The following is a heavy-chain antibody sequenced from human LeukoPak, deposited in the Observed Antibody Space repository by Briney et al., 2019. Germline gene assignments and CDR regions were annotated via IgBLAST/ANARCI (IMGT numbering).Heavy chain of an antibody. CDR3: AREGYSGADFDS. Sequence: PSETLSPTCTVSGGSISSYYWSWIRQPPGKGLEWIGYIYYSGSTNYNPSLKSRVTISVDTSKNQFSLKLNSVTTADTAVYYCAREGYSGADFDSWGQGTLVTVSS. D-gene: IGHD2-21*01. CDR2: IYYSGST. V-gene: IGHV4-59*01. CDR1: GGSISSYY. J-gene: IGHJ4*02.